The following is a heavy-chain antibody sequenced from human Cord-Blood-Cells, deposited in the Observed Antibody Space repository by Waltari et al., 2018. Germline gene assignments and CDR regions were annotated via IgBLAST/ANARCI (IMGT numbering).Heavy chain of an antibody. D-gene: IGHD7-27*01. V-gene: IGHV4-34*01. CDR2: INHSGST. CDR1: GGSFSGYC. J-gene: IGHJ4*02. Sequence: QVQLQQWGAGLLKPSETLSLTCAVSGGSFSGYCWSWLRQPPGKGLEWIGEINHSGSTNYNPSLKSRVTISVDTSKNQFSLKLSSVTAADTAVYYCARDGARNWGLNDYWGQGTLVTVSS. CDR3: ARDGARNWGLNDY.